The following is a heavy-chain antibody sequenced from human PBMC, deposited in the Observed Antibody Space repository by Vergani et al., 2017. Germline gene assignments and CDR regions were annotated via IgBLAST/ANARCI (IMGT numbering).Heavy chain of an antibody. CDR3: ARDGVAVACTLFYYYYYGMDV. J-gene: IGHJ6*02. D-gene: IGHD6-19*01. CDR1: GYTFTSYA. CDR2: INAGNGNT. V-gene: IGHV1-3*01. Sequence: QVQLVQSGAEVKKPGASVKVSCKASGYTFTSYAMHWVRQAPGQRLEWMGWINAGNGNTKYSQKFQGRVTITRDTSASKAYMELSSLRSEDTAVYYCARDGVAVACTLFYYYYYGMDVWGQGTTVTVSS.